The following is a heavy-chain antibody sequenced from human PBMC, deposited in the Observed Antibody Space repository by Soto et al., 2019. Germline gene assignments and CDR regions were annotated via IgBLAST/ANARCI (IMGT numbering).Heavy chain of an antibody. V-gene: IGHV3-11*01. D-gene: IGHD2-15*01. Sequence: GGSLRLSCAVSGFTFSDYYMSWIRQAPGKGLEWVSSIRKSGSTIHYADSVKGRFTVSRDNAKKSVYLQMNSLRVEDMAVYYCARETPLVAVTPEFDYWGQEPGSPSPQ. CDR1: GFTFSDYY. J-gene: IGHJ4*01. CDR3: ARETPLVAVTPEFDY. CDR2: IRKSGSTI.